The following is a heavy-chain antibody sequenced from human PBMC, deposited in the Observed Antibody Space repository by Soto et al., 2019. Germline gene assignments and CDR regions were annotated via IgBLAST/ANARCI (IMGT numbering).Heavy chain of an antibody. D-gene: IGHD3-3*01. CDR2: ISGSGGST. Sequence: GGSLRLSCAASGFTFSSYAMSWVRQAPGKGLEWVSSISGSGGSTYYADSVKGRFTISRDNSKNTLYLQMNSLRAEDTALYYCAKDASSGITSFDLWGRGTLVTVSS. CDR1: GFTFSSYA. V-gene: IGHV3-23*01. CDR3: AKDASSGITSFDL. J-gene: IGHJ2*01.